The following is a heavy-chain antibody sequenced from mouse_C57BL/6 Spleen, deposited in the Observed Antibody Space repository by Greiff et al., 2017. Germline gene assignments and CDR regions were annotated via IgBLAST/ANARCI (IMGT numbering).Heavy chain of an antibody. CDR1: GFPFSDYG. Sequence: EVKLVESGGGLVKPGGSLKLSCAASGFPFSDYGMHWVRQAPEKGLEWVAYISRGSSTIYDADTVKGRFTISRDNAKNTLFLQLTSLRSEDTAMYYCARFDHRGYFDVWGTGTTVTVAS. V-gene: IGHV5-17*01. J-gene: IGHJ1*03. CDR2: ISRGSSTI. CDR3: ARFDHRGYFDV.